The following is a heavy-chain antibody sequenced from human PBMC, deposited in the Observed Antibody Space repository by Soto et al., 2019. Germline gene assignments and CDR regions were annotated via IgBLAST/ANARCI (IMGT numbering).Heavy chain of an antibody. J-gene: IGHJ6*04. CDR3: ARGGKLGGDLGV. CDR2: IIPILETA. V-gene: IGHV1-69*08. CDR1: GGTFGRYT. Sequence: QVQLVQSGAEVKKPGSSVKVSCKASGGTFGRYTLSWVRQAPGQGLEWMGWIIPILETANYARRFQGRLTITADTSTGTAYMDLSGLKSDDTGVYYCARGGKLGGDLGVWGKGTPVTVSS. D-gene: IGHD3-16*01.